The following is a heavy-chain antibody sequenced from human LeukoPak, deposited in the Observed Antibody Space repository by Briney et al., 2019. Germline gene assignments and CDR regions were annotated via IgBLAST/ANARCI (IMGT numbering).Heavy chain of an antibody. CDR1: GFTFSSYW. CDR2: INSDGSST. D-gene: IGHD6-13*01. CDR3: ARGDSSSWSLDY. V-gene: IGHV3-74*01. Sequence: GGSLGLSCAASGFTFSSYWMHWVRQAPGKGLVWVSRINSDGSSTSYADSVKGRFTISRDNAKNTLYLQMNSLRAEDTAVYYCARGDSSSWSLDYWGQGTLVTVSS. J-gene: IGHJ4*02.